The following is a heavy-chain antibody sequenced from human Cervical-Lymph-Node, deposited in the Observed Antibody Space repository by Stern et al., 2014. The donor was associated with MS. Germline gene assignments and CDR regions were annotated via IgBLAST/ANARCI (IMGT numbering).Heavy chain of an antibody. D-gene: IGHD3-16*01. Sequence: VQLVESGSEVKKPGASVKGSCKASGYTFTNYGITWVRQAPGRGLEWMGWISAYNGDTNYAPNLQGRGTMTTDTSMTTAYMELRSLRSDDTAVYYCARTYVRAFDYWGQGSLVTVSS. CDR1: GYTFTNYG. CDR2: ISAYNGDT. V-gene: IGHV1-18*01. J-gene: IGHJ4*02. CDR3: ARTYVRAFDY.